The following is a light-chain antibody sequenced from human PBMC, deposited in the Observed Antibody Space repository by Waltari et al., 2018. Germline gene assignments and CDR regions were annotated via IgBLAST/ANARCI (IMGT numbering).Light chain of an antibody. V-gene: IGKV3-11*01. CDR3: QQRGSWPRVT. Sequence: NVLTQSPATLSFSQGERATLSCRASQSVSSYLAWYQQKPGQAPRLLIYDASNRAPGIPARFSGSGSGTDFTLTISSLEPEDFAVYYCQQRGSWPRVTFGQGTRLEIK. CDR2: DAS. CDR1: QSVSSY. J-gene: IGKJ5*01.